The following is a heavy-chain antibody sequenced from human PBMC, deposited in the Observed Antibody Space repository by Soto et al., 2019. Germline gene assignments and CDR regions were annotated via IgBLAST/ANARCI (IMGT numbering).Heavy chain of an antibody. V-gene: IGHV3-74*01. CDR1: GLIFSNYK. CDR2: INTDGSIT. D-gene: IGHD2-8*01. Sequence: EVQLVESGGGLVQPGGSLRLSCAASGLIFSNYKMHWVRQAPGKGLVWVSRINTDGSITDYADSVKGRFTGSRDNAKNTMDLQMNSLTADDTAVYYCARDTNGLHYWGQGPLVTVSS. CDR3: ARDTNGLHY. J-gene: IGHJ4*02.